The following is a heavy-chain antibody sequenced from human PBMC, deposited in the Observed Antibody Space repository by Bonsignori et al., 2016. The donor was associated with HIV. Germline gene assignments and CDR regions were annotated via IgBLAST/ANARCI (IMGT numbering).Heavy chain of an antibody. CDR3: ARGPYGDYLQLFNAFDV. Sequence: WIRQPPGKGLEWLSYISSAGGTLDYGDSLRGRFTISRDNARNLLFLHVSSLRDEDTAVYYCARGPYGDYLQLFNAFDVWGQGTMVTVSS. D-gene: IGHD4-17*01. CDR2: ISSAGGTL. V-gene: IGHV3-48*02. J-gene: IGHJ3*01.